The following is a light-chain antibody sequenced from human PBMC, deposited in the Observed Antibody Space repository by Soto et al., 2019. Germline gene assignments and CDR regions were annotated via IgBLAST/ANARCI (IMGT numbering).Light chain of an antibody. Sequence: EIVLTQSPGTLSLSPGERATLSCRASPSVSGSNLAWYQQKPGQAPRLVIYGASSRATGIPDRFSGSGSGTEFTLTISSLQPDDFATYYCQQYNSYWTFGQGTKVDIK. J-gene: IGKJ1*01. CDR3: QQYNSYWT. CDR2: GAS. V-gene: IGKV3-20*01. CDR1: PSVSGSN.